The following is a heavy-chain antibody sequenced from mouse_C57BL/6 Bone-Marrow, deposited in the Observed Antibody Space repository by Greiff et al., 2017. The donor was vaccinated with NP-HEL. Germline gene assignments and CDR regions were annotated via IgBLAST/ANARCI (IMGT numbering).Heavy chain of an antibody. D-gene: IGHD1-1*01. CDR3: ARIKGSSPFYFDV. J-gene: IGHJ1*03. V-gene: IGHV1-63*01. CDR1: GYTFTNYW. CDR2: IYPGGGYT. Sequence: QVQLQQSGAELVRPGTSVKMSCKASGYTFTNYWIGWAKQRPGHGLEWIGDIYPGGGYTNYNEKFKGKATLTADKSSSTAYMQFSSLTSEDSAIYYCARIKGSSPFYFDVWGTGTTVTVSS.